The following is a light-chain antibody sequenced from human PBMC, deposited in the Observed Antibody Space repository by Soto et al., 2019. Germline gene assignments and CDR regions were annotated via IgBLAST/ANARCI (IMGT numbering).Light chain of an antibody. CDR1: QTISSW. CDR3: QPYIILWA. CDR2: KAS. J-gene: IGKJ1*01. V-gene: IGKV1-5*03. Sequence: DIEMTQTPSTLSASVGDRVTITCRASQTISSWLAWYQQKPGKAPKLLIYKASNLASGVPSRFSGSGSGTEFTLTISSLQPDDFAIYYCQPYIILWAFGQGT.